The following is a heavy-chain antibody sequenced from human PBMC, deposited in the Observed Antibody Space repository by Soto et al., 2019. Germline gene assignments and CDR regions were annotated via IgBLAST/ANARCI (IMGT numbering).Heavy chain of an antibody. CDR3: ATAPPRGYGEFDY. D-gene: IGHD5-18*01. J-gene: IGHJ4*02. V-gene: IGHV1-24*01. CDR1: GYTLTELS. Sequence: ASVKVSCKVSGYTLTELSMHWVRRAPGKGLEWMGGFDPEDGETIYAQKFQGRVTMTEDTSTDTAYMELSSLRSEDTAVYYCATAPPRGYGEFDYWGQGTLVTVSS. CDR2: FDPEDGET.